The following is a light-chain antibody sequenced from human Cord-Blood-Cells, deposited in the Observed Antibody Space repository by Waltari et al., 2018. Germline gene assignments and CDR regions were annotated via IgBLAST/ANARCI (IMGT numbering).Light chain of an antibody. CDR3: QQSYSTPIT. Sequence: DIQMTQSPSSLSASVGDRVTITCRARQSISSYLNWYQQKPGKAPKLRIYAASSLQSGVPTRFSGSGSGTDFTLTISSLQPEDFATYYCQQSYSTPITFGQGTRLEIK. J-gene: IGKJ5*01. CDR2: AAS. CDR1: QSISSY. V-gene: IGKV1-39*01.